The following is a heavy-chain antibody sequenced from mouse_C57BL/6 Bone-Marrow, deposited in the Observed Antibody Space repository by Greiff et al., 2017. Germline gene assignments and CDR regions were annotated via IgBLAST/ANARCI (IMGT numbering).Heavy chain of an antibody. Sequence: QVQLQQPGAELVKPGASVKLSCKASGHTFTSYWMQWVKQRPGQGLEWIGEIDPSDSYTNYNQKFKGQATLTVDTASSTAYMQRSSLTSEDSAVYYCARALYYGSTYYAMDYWGEGTSVTVSS. D-gene: IGHD1-1*01. CDR1: GHTFTSYW. V-gene: IGHV1-50*01. J-gene: IGHJ4*01. CDR3: ARALYYGSTYYAMDY. CDR2: IDPSDSYT.